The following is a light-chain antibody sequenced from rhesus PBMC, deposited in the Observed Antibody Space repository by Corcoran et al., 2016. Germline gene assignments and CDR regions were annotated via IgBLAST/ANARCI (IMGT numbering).Light chain of an antibody. CDR2: KAS. J-gene: IGKJ1*01. CDR1: QSIRSW. Sequence: DIQMTQSPSSLSASVGDTVTITCRASQSIRSWLDWYQQKPGKAPEVLIYKASSLQSGVPSRFSGRGSGKDFSLTISSLQPEDFATYYCLQYNSSPPTFGQGTKVEIK. V-gene: IGKV1-22*01. CDR3: LQYNSSPPT.